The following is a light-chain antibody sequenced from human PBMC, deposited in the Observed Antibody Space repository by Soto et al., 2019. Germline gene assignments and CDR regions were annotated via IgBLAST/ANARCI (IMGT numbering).Light chain of an antibody. V-gene: IGLV2-14*01. CDR3: SSYRSGSTLV. Sequence: QSALTQPASVSGSPGQSITISCTGTSSDVGGSNYVSWYQQHPGKAPKLMIYDVDDRPSGISNRFSGSKPGNTASLTISGLQAEDEADYYCSSYRSGSTLVFGGGTKLTVL. CDR2: DVD. J-gene: IGLJ2*01. CDR1: SSDVGGSNY.